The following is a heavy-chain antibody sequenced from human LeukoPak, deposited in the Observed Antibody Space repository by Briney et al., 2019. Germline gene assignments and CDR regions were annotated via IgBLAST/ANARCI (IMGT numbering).Heavy chain of an antibody. CDR2: ISGSGGST. CDR3: AKVGYYYDSSGRDDAFDI. CDR1: GFTFSSYA. D-gene: IGHD3-22*01. V-gene: IGHV3-23*01. J-gene: IGHJ3*02. Sequence: PGGSLRLSCAASGFTFSSYAMSWVRQAPGKGLEWVSAISGSGGSTYYADSVKGRFTISRDNSKNTLYLQMNSLRAEDTAVYYCAKVGYYYDSSGRDDAFDIWGQGTMVTVSS.